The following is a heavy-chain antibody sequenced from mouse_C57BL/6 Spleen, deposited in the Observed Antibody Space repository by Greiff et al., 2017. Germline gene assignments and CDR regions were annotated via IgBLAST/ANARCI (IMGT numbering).Heavy chain of an antibody. V-gene: IGHV1-22*01. CDR3: ASPHYYGSSLFAY. D-gene: IGHD1-1*01. J-gene: IGHJ3*01. CDR2: INHNNGGT. CDR1: GYTFTDYN. Sequence: VQLQQSGPELVKPGASVKMSCKASGYTFTDYNMHWVKQRHGKSLEWIGYINHNNGGTGDNQKLKGKATLTVHKSSSTAYMELRSLTSEASAVYYFASPHYYGSSLFAYWGQATLVTVSA.